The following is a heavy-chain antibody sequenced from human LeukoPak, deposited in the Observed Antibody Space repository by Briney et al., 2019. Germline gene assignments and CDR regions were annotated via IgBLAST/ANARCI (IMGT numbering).Heavy chain of an antibody. D-gene: IGHD5-24*01. CDR1: GFTFDDDG. Sequence: GGSLRLSCAASGFTFDDDGMSWVRQAPGKGLELGSGINWNGGSTAYADSVKGRFTISRDNAKNSLYLKMNSLRAEDTALYYCARDVLERWMGFHYYYYMDVWGKGTTVTVSS. CDR3: ARDVLERWMGFHYYYYMDV. CDR2: INWNGGST. V-gene: IGHV3-20*04. J-gene: IGHJ6*03.